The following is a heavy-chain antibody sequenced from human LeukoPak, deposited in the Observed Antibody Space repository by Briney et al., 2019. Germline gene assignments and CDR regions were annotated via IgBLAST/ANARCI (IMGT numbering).Heavy chain of an antibody. D-gene: IGHD6-13*01. Sequence: GGSLRLSCAASGFTFSDYYMSWIRQVPGKGLVWVSRIHSDGTRTNYADSVTGRFTISRDNAKNMLYLQMNSLRAEDTAIYYCAPLPACELGPNGFDIWGQGTMVTVSS. V-gene: IGHV3-74*01. J-gene: IGHJ3*02. CDR1: GFTFSDYY. CDR2: IHSDGTRT. CDR3: APLPACELGPNGFDI.